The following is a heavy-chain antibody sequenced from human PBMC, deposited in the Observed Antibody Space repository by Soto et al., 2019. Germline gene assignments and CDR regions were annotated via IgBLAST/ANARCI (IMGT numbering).Heavy chain of an antibody. CDR1: GFTFTSSA. J-gene: IGHJ6*02. CDR3: AADGIVVVVAALDYYGMDV. CDR2: IVVGSGNT. V-gene: IGHV1-58*01. Sequence: SVKVSCKASGFTFTSSAVQWVRQARGQRLEWIGWIVVGSGNTNYAQKFQERVTITRDMSTSTAYMELSSLRSEDTAVYYCAADGIVVVVAALDYYGMDVWGQGTTVTVSS. D-gene: IGHD2-15*01.